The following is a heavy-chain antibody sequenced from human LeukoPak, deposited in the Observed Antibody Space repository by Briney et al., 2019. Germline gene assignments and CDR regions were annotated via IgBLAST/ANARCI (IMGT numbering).Heavy chain of an antibody. V-gene: IGHV3-74*01. J-gene: IGHJ6*03. Sequence: GGSLTLSCAASGLTFSSYWMHWVRQAPGKVLVWVSRINSDGSTTTYADSVKGRFTISRDNAMNTLYLQMNSLRAEDTAVYYCARDRRLWNMDVWGTGTTVTISS. CDR3: ARDRRLWNMDV. D-gene: IGHD4/OR15-4a*01. CDR1: GLTFSSYW. CDR2: INSDGSTT.